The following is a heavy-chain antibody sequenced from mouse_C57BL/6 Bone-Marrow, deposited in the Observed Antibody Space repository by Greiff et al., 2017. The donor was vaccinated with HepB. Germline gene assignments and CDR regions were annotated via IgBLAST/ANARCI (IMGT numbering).Heavy chain of an antibody. J-gene: IGHJ2*01. V-gene: IGHV1-15*01. CDR2: IDPETGGT. CDR1: GYTFTDYE. Sequence: VQLQESGAELVRPGASVTLSCKASGYTFTDYEMHWVKQTPVHGLEWIGAIDPETGGTAYNQKFKGKAILTADKSSSTAYMELRSLTSEDSAVYDRTRWGRDFDYWGQGTTLTVSS. D-gene: IGHD1-1*01. CDR3: TRWGRDFDY.